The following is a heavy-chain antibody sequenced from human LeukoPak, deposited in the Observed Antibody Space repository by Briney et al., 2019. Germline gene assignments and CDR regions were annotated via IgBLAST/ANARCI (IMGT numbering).Heavy chain of an antibody. D-gene: IGHD2-21*02. J-gene: IGHJ3*02. CDR3: ARDHCRGDCYSYAFDI. CDR2: ISYDGSNK. Sequence: GGSLRLSCAASGFTFSSYAMHWVRQAPGKGLEWVAIISYDGSNKYYADSVKGRFTISRDNSKNTLYLQMNSLRAEDTAVYYCARDHCRGDCYSYAFDIWGQGTMVTVSS. CDR1: GFTFSSYA. V-gene: IGHV3-30-3*01.